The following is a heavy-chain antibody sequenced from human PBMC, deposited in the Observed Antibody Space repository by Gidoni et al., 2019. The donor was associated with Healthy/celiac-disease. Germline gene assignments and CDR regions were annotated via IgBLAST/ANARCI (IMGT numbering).Heavy chain of an antibody. J-gene: IGHJ4*02. CDR1: GYTFTGYY. Sequence: QVQLVQSGAEVKKPGASVKASCKASGYTFTGYYMHWGRQAPGQGLEWMGWSNPNSGGTNYAQKFQGRVTMTRDTSISTAYMELSRLRSDDTAVYYCARASRGSSGYYVNPDYWGQGTLVTVSS. V-gene: IGHV1-2*02. D-gene: IGHD3-22*01. CDR3: ARASRGSSGYYVNPDY. CDR2: SNPNSGGT.